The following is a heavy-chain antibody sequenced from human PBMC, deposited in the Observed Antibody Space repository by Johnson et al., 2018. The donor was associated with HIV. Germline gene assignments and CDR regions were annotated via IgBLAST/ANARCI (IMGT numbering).Heavy chain of an antibody. CDR1: GFTFTIYA. D-gene: IGHD4-11*01. Sequence: QVQLVESGGGVVQPGGSLRLSCAASGFTFTIYALYWVRQAPGKGLEWVTVISHDGSNKYYAESVEDRFTIPRDNSKNTLYLQMNSLGPGDTAVYYCARAIAPYTYYLEGDALDIWGQGTVVTVSS. J-gene: IGHJ3*02. V-gene: IGHV3-30-3*01. CDR2: ISHDGSNK. CDR3: ARAIAPYTYYLEGDALDI.